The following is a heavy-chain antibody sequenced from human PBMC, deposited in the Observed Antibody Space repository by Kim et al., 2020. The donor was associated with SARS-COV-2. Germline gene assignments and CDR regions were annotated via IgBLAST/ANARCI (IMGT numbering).Heavy chain of an antibody. CDR2: IIPIFGTA. CDR3: ASTDSSGWFGSARYYYYGMDV. Sequence: SVKVSCKASGGTFSSYAISWVRQAPGQGLEWMGGIIPIFGTANYAQKFQGRVTITADESTSTAYMELSSLRSEDTAVYYCASTDSSGWFGSARYYYYGMDVWGQGTTVTVSS. J-gene: IGHJ6*02. D-gene: IGHD6-19*01. CDR1: GGTFSSYA. V-gene: IGHV1-69*13.